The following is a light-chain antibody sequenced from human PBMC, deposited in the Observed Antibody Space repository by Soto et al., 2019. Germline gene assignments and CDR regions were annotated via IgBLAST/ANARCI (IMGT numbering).Light chain of an antibody. CDR1: QDIRFD. V-gene: IGKV1-6*01. CDR2: AAS. CDR3: LQDYDFPYT. J-gene: IGKJ2*01. Sequence: IQMAQSPPSLSASVGDGVIITCRASQDIRFDVGWLQQRPGHAPNLLIYAASTLHTGVPSTFTGSGSGTDFTLTINDLQPEDVATYFCLQDYDFPYTFGQGTKVDI.